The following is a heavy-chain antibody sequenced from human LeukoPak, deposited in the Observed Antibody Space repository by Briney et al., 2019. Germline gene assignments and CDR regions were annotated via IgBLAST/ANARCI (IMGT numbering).Heavy chain of an antibody. CDR1: GFTFSSYA. Sequence: GGSLRLSCAVSGFTFSSYAMSWVRQAPGKGLEWVSGIGGSGGSTYYADSVKGRFTISRYNSKYTLYLQMNSLRVKDTAIYYCAKGGPTGDLRSPGRDGWGQGALVTVSS. CDR2: IGGSGGST. V-gene: IGHV3-23*01. CDR3: AKGGPTGDLRSPGRDG. D-gene: IGHD7-27*01. J-gene: IGHJ4*02.